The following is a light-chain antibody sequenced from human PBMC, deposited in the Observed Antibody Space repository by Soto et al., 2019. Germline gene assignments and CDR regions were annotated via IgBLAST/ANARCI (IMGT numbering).Light chain of an antibody. CDR1: PSVNSY. CDR3: QHRSSWTLVYT. Sequence: EIVLTQSPSTLSLSPGERATLACRVSPSVNSYLTWYQQQPGQAPMLLIYDASNRATGIPARFSGSGSGTDCTLAISSLDPEDSAVYYCQHRSSWTLVYTFGQGTKLEIK. J-gene: IGKJ2*01. CDR2: DAS. V-gene: IGKV3-11*01.